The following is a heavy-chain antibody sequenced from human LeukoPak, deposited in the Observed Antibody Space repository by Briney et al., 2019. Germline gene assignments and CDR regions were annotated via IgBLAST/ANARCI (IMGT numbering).Heavy chain of an antibody. J-gene: IGHJ2*01. Sequence: PGGSLRLSCAASGFTFSSYHMNWVRQAPGKGLEWVSSISSSSTYIYYADSVKGRFTISRDNAKSSLYLQMNSLRAEDTAVYYCARGPDYGDFINWYSDLWGRDTLVTVSS. V-gene: IGHV3-21*01. CDR3: ARGPDYGDFINWYSDL. D-gene: IGHD4-17*01. CDR2: ISSSSTYI. CDR1: GFTFSSYH.